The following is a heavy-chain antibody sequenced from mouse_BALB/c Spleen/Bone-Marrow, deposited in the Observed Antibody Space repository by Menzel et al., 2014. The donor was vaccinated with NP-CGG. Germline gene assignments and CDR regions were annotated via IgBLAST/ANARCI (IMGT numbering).Heavy chain of an antibody. Sequence: VQLQESGAELVRPGTSVKVSCKASGYAFTNYLIEWVKQRPGQGLEWIGVNNPGSGGTNYNEKFKGKATLTADKSSSTVYMQLSSLTSDDSAVYFCARSIYDGYSEAMDYWGQGTSVTVSS. D-gene: IGHD2-3*01. J-gene: IGHJ4*01. CDR3: ARSIYDGYSEAMDY. CDR2: NNPGSGGT. CDR1: GYAFTNYL. V-gene: IGHV1-54*03.